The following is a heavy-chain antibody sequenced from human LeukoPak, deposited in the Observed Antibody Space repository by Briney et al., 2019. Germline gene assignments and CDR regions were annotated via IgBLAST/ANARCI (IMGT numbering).Heavy chain of an antibody. D-gene: IGHD6-19*01. CDR2: ISYDGTNK. CDR3: ARVTVAARLFDY. CDR1: GFTFSNYD. Sequence: GGSLRLSCAASGFTFSNYDIHWVRQAPGKGLEWVAVISYDGTNKYYADSVKGRFTISRDNSKNTLYLQMNSLRAEDTAVYYCARVTVAARLFDYWGQGTLVTVSS. J-gene: IGHJ4*02. V-gene: IGHV3-30*04.